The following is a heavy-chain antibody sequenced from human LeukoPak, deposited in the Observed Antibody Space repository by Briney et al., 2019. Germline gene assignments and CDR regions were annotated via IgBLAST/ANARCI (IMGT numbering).Heavy chain of an antibody. V-gene: IGHV3-66*02. CDR2: IYSGGST. J-gene: IGHJ3*02. CDR1: GFTVSSNY. Sequence: GGSLRLSCAASGFTVSSNYMSWVRQAPGKGLEWVSVIYSGGSTYYADSVKGRFTISRDNSKNTLYLQMNSLRAEDTAVYYCARPSPLWFGELLYPDAFDIWGQGTMVTVSS. D-gene: IGHD3-10*01. CDR3: ARPSPLWFGELLYPDAFDI.